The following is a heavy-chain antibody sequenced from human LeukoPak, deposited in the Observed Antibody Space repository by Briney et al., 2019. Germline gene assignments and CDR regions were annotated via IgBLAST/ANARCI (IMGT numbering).Heavy chain of an antibody. D-gene: IGHD3-16*01. V-gene: IGHV3-23*01. Sequence: GGSLTLSCTASGFIFGHYVMTWVRQAPGKGLEWVSSIHNGGGETYYADAVKGRFIISRDNSRNTVYLQMSNLRAEDTAVYFCARGGGLDVWGQGATVTVSS. CDR2: IHNGGGET. CDR3: ARGGGLDV. CDR1: GFIFGHYV. J-gene: IGHJ6*02.